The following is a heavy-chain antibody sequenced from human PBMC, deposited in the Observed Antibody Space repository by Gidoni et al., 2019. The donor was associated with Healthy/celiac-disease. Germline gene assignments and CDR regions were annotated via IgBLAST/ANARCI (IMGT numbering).Heavy chain of an antibody. CDR1: GYSFTSYW. CDR3: ARRLFDYESSGPNWYFDL. Sequence: EVQLVQSVAEVKKPGESLRISCKGSGYSFTSYWIGWVRQMPGKGLEWMGIIYPGDSYTRYSPSFQGQVTISADKSISTAYLQWSSLKASYTAMYYCARRLFDYESSGPNWYFDLWGRGTLVTVSS. V-gene: IGHV5-51*03. CDR2: IYPGDSYT. D-gene: IGHD3-22*01. J-gene: IGHJ2*01.